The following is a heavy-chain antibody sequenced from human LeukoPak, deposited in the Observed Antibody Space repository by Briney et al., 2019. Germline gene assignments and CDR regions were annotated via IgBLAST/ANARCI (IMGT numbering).Heavy chain of an antibody. CDR1: GGTFSSYA. Sequence: GASVKVSCKASGGTFSSYAISWVRQAPGQGLEWMGGIIPIFGTANYAQKFQGRVTITTDESTSTAYMELSSLRSEDTAVYYCAREGFGYDSSGYTSFDIWGQGTMVTVSS. CDR3: AREGFGYDSSGYTSFDI. D-gene: IGHD3-22*01. V-gene: IGHV1-69*05. J-gene: IGHJ3*02. CDR2: IIPIFGTA.